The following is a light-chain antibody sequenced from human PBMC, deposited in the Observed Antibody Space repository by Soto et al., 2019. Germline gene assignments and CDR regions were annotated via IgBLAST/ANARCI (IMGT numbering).Light chain of an antibody. CDR2: EAT. J-gene: IGLJ2*01. V-gene: IGLV2-23*02. Sequence: QSALTQPASVSGSPGQSITISCTGTSSDVGSYDLVTWYQQHPGTAPKLMIYEATKRPPGVSDRFSGSKSGNTASLTISGVQAEDEAAYYCCSYAGSTTFVVFGGGTKLTVL. CDR1: SSDVGSYDL. CDR3: CSYAGSTTFVV.